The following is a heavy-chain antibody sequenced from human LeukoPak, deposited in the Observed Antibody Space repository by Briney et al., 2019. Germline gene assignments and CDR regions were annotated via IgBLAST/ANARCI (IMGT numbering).Heavy chain of an antibody. Sequence: GGSLRLSCAASGFTFSSYWMSWVRQAPGKGLEWVANIKQDGSEKYYVDSVKGRFTISRDNAKNSLYLQMNSLRAEDTAVYYCARDRGSYSSSWYYFDYWGQGTLVTVSS. CDR1: GFTFSSYW. D-gene: IGHD6-13*01. V-gene: IGHV3-7*01. J-gene: IGHJ4*02. CDR3: ARDRGSYSSSWYYFDY. CDR2: IKQDGSEK.